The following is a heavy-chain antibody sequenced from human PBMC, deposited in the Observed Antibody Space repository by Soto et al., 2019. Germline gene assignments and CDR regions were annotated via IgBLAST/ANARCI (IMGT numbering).Heavy chain of an antibody. D-gene: IGHD3-10*01. Sequence: ASVKVSCKASGYTFTSYGISWVRQAPGQGLEWMGWISAYNGNTNYAQKLQGRVTMTTDTSTSTAYMELRSLRSDDTAVYYCARGNPYYGSGSYYPDFDYWGRGTLVTVSS. CDR3: ARGNPYYGSGSYYPDFDY. CDR2: ISAYNGNT. J-gene: IGHJ4*02. V-gene: IGHV1-18*01. CDR1: GYTFTSYG.